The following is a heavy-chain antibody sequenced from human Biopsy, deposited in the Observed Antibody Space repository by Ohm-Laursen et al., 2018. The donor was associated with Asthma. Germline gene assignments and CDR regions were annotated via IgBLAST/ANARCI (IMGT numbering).Heavy chain of an antibody. CDR1: GGSITSSSYY. CDR2: MYHSGSP. Sequence: GTLSLTCTVSGGSITSSSYYWGWIRQPPGKGMEWIGSMYHSGSPYYHPSLKSRATISVDTSKNQLSLKMSSVTAADTAVYFCVRHQYSSSWSTFNYWGQGALVTVSS. V-gene: IGHV4-39*01. CDR3: VRHQYSSSWSTFNY. D-gene: IGHD3-22*01. J-gene: IGHJ4*02.